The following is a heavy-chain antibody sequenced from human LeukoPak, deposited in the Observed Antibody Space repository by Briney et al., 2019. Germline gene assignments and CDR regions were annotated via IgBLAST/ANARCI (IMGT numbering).Heavy chain of an antibody. CDR3: ARDSDDILTGYSLFDY. CDR1: GDSISSGSHY. J-gene: IGHJ4*02. D-gene: IGHD3-9*01. Sequence: SETLSLTCTVSGDSISSGSHYWSWIRQPAGKGLEWIGRIYTSGSTNYNPSLKSRVTISVDTSKNQFSLKLSSVTAADTAVYYCARDSDDILTGYSLFDYWGQGTLVTVSS. CDR2: IYTSGST. V-gene: IGHV4-61*02.